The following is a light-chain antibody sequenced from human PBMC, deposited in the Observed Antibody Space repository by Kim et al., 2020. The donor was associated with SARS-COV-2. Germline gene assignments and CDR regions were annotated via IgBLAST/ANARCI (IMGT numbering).Light chain of an antibody. J-gene: IGKJ1*01. CDR3: QNYNGAPWT. Sequence: DIQMTQSPSSLSASVGDRVTITCRADQGISRYLGWYQQKPGKPPKLLIYAASTLHSGVPSRFSGSESGTHFTLTISSLQPEDFATYYCQNYNGAPWTFDQGTKVDI. CDR1: QGISRY. V-gene: IGKV1-27*01. CDR2: AAS.